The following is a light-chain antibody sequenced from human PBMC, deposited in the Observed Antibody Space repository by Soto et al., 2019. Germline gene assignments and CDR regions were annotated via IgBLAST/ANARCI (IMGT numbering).Light chain of an antibody. CDR2: GAS. J-gene: IGKJ4*01. V-gene: IGKV1-9*01. Sequence: DIQLNQSPSFLSASGGARVTISCRASHGISYYLAWYQQKPGKAPKLLIYGASTLQSGVPSRFSGSASGTEFTLTISSLQPEDFATYFCQQFNAYPLTFGGGTNLEIQ. CDR1: HGISYY. CDR3: QQFNAYPLT.